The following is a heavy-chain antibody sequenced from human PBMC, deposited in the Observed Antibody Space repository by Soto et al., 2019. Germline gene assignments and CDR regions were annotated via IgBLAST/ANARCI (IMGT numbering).Heavy chain of an antibody. J-gene: IGHJ6*02. CDR1: GGTFSSYA. CDR2: IIPIFGTA. V-gene: IGHV1-69*13. CDR3: ARVGKGDGYHWKDYYGMDV. Sequence: SVKVSCKASGGTFSSYAISWVRQAPGQGLEWMGGIIPIFGTANYAQKFQGRVTITADESTSTAYMELSSLRSEDTAVYYCARVGKGDGYHWKDYYGMDVWGQGTTVTVYS. D-gene: IGHD5-12*01.